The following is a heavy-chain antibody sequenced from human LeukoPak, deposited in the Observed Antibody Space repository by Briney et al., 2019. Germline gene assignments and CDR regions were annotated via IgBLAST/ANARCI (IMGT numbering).Heavy chain of an antibody. CDR2: IYTSGST. D-gene: IGHD1-26*01. CDR1: GGSISSGSYY. J-gene: IGHJ4*02. Sequence: PSQTLSLTCTVSGGSISSGSYYWSWIRQPAGKGLEWIGRIYTSGSTNYNPSLKSRVTISVDTSKNQFSLKLSSVTAADTAVYYCARALVGAIENDYWGQGTLVTVSS. V-gene: IGHV4-61*02. CDR3: ARALVGAIENDY.